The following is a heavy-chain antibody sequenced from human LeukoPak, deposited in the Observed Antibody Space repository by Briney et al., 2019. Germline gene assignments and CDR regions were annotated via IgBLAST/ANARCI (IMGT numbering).Heavy chain of an antibody. D-gene: IGHD2-8*02. CDR2: FYYSGNT. J-gene: IGHJ4*02. CDR3: ARGLSGGPDY. V-gene: IGHV4-39*07. Sequence: PSETLSLTCTVSGGSISSSSYSWGWIRQTPGKGLEWIGSFYYSGNTYYNPSLKSRVTISVDTSKNQFSLRLSSVTAADTAVFYCARGLSGGPDYWGQGTLVTVSS. CDR1: GGSISSSSYS.